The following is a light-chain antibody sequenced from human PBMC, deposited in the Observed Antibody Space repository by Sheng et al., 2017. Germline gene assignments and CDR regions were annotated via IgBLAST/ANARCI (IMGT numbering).Light chain of an antibody. CDR1: QSVGNK. J-gene: IGKJ3*01. CDR3: QQYNNWPFT. V-gene: IGKV3-15*01. Sequence: KVMTQSPATLSVSPGERATLSCRASQSVGNKLAWYQQKPGQAPRLLIYDASTRATGIPARFSGSGSGTEFTLTISSLQSEDFAVYYCQQYNNWPFTFGPGTKVDIK. CDR2: DAS.